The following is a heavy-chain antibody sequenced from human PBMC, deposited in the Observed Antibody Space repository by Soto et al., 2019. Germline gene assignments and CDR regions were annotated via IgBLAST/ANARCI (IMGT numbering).Heavy chain of an antibody. V-gene: IGHV4-59*11. Sequence: QVRLQESGPGLVKPSETLSLTCTVSGGSISQHYWSWIRQPPGKGPEWIGYVYHSGATNYNPSLESRVTMSLATSNNQFSLKMSSVTAADTAVYYCATRPPGDRWYRVFDYWSQGTLVTVSS. CDR1: GGSISQHY. D-gene: IGHD6-13*01. CDR2: VYHSGAT. CDR3: ATRPPGDRWYRVFDY. J-gene: IGHJ4*02.